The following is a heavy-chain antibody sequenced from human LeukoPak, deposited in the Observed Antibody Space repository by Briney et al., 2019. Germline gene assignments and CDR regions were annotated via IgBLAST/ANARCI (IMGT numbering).Heavy chain of an antibody. CDR3: ARHSSPHAGSSSWYDF. Sequence: SETLSLTCTVSGGSISSSTYHWGWIRQPPGKGLEWIGGIYYSGNTYYNPSLKSRVTISVDTSKNQFSVKLSSVTAADTAVYCCARHSSPHAGSSSWYDFWGQGTLVTVSS. CDR1: GGSISSSTYH. J-gene: IGHJ5*01. V-gene: IGHV4-39*01. D-gene: IGHD2-15*01. CDR2: IYYSGNT.